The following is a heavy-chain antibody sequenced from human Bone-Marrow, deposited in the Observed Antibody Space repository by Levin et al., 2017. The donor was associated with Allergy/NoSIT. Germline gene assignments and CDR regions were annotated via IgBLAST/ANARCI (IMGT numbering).Heavy chain of an antibody. V-gene: IGHV3-33*08. CDR3: ARDPQVDYYYYSGMDV. Sequence: PGGSLRLSCGDSGVTFSSYAMHWVRQAPGKGLEWVAVIWFDGRNTDYADSVKGRFTISRDNSRNTVYLQMNSLRAEDTAVYYCARDPQVDYYYYSGMDVWGQGTTVTVSS. CDR2: IWFDGRNT. D-gene: IGHD2-15*01. CDR1: GVTFSSYA. J-gene: IGHJ6*02.